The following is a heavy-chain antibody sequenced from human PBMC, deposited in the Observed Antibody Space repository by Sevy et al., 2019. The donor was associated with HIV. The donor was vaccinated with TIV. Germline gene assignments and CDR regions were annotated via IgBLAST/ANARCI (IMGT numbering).Heavy chain of an antibody. V-gene: IGHV3-13*01. CDR3: ARGGYSSSSDYFDY. CDR1: GFTFSSYD. CDR2: IGTVGDT. J-gene: IGHJ4*02. D-gene: IGHD6-6*01. Sequence: GGSLRLSCAASGFTFSSYDMHWVRQATGKGLEWVSAIGTVGDTYYPGSVKGRFTISRENAKNSLYLQMNSLRAGDTAVYYCARGGYSSSSDYFDYWGQGTLVTVSS.